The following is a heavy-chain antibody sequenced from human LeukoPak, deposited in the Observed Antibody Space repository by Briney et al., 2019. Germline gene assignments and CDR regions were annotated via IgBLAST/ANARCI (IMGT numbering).Heavy chain of an antibody. V-gene: IGHV3-23*01. D-gene: IGHD3-10*01. CDR1: GFTFSSYA. CDR3: AKSRELYDYYFDY. CDR2: ISGSGGST. Sequence: PGGSLRLSCAASGFTFSSYAMSWVRQAPGKGLEWVSAISGSGGSTYYADSVKGRFTISRDNSKNTLYLQMNSLRAEGTAVYYCAKSRELYDYYFDYWGQGTLVTVSS. J-gene: IGHJ4*02.